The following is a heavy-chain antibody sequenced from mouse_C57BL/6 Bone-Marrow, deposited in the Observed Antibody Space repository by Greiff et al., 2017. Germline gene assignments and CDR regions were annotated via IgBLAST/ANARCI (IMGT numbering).Heavy chain of an antibody. V-gene: IGHV1-9*01. J-gene: IGHJ2*01. CDR3: AREGGRVYFDY. CDR1: GYTFTGYW. Sequence: VQLQQSGAELMKPGASVKLSCKVTGYTFTGYWIEWVKQRPGHGLEWIGEILSGSGSTNYNEKFKGKATFTADTSSNTAYMQLSSLTTEDSAIYYCAREGGRVYFDYWGQGTTLTVSS. CDR2: ILSGSGST. D-gene: IGHD3-3*01.